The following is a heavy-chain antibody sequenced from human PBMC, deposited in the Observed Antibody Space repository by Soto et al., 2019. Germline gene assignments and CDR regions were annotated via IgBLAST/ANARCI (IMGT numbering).Heavy chain of an antibody. V-gene: IGHV4-30-4*01. CDR1: GGSISSDNYY. D-gene: IGHD3-16*02. CDR3: AGYTVISNAFDI. CDR2: IFYSGST. J-gene: IGHJ3*02. Sequence: PSETLSLTCTVSGGSISSDNYYWSWIRQPPGKGLEWIGYIFYSGSTYYNPSLKSRVIISVDTSKNQLSLKLSSVTAADTAVYYCAGYTVISNAFDIWGQGTMV.